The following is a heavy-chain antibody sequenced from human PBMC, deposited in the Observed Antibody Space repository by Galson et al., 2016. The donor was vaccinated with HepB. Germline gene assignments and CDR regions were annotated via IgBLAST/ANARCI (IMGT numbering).Heavy chain of an antibody. D-gene: IGHD6-19*01. Sequence: SETLSLTCTVSGGSISSGFSYWDWIRQPAGKGLEWIGSIYSSDDTYYNPSLKSRVTISVDTSKNQFSPRLNSVTAADTGVYYCATGIVVAGKYYYHYMDVWRKGTTVTVSS. CDR3: ATGIVVAGKYYYHYMDV. V-gene: IGHV4-39*01. CDR1: GGSISSGFSY. J-gene: IGHJ6*03. CDR2: IYSSDDT.